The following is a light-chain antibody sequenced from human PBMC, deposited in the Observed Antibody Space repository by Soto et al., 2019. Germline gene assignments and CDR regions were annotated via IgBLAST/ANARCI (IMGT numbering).Light chain of an antibody. J-gene: IGLJ2*01. CDR3: ASYTTSSTLL. V-gene: IGLV2-14*03. CDR2: DVI. CDR1: SSDVGAYHC. Sequence: QSALTQHASVSGSPGQSIAISCTGTSSDVGAYHCVSWYQQHPGKAPKLLIHDVIKRPSGVPDRFSGSKSGNTASLTISGLQAEDETDYYCASYTTSSTLLFGGGTKLTVL.